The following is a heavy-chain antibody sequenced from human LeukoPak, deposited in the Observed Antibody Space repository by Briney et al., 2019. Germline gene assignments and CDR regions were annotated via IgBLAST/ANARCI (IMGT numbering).Heavy chain of an antibody. Sequence: GSSVKVSCKASGGTFSSYAISWVRQAPGQGLEWMGGIIPIFGTANYAQKFQGRVTITTDESTGKAYMEMSSLRSEDTAVYYCARASLRYSSSWGFHPWGQGTLVTVSS. J-gene: IGHJ5*02. D-gene: IGHD6-13*01. CDR1: GGTFSSYA. CDR3: ARASLRYSSSWGFHP. CDR2: IIPIFGTA. V-gene: IGHV1-69*05.